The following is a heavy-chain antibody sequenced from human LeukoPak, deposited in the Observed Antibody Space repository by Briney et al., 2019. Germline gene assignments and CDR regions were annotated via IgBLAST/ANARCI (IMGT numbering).Heavy chain of an antibody. J-gene: IGHJ4*02. Sequence: GGSLRLSCAASGFTFSSYGMHWVRQAPGKGLEWLAFVSYDGSKKYYSDSVKGRFTISRDNSKNTLFLQMNSLRAEDTAVYYCARDRRIGGYDYWGQGTLVTVSS. CDR3: ARDRRIGGYDY. V-gene: IGHV3-30*03. D-gene: IGHD2-15*01. CDR2: VSYDGSKK. CDR1: GFTFSSYG.